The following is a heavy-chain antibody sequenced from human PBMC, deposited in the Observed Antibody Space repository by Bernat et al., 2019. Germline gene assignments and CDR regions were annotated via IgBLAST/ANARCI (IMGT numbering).Heavy chain of an antibody. J-gene: IGHJ4*02. V-gene: IGHV3-30-3*01. CDR1: GFTFSSYA. Sequence: QVQLVESGGGVVQPGRSLRLSCAASGFTFSSYAMHWVRQAPGKGLEWVAVISYDGSNKYYADSVKGRFTISRDNSKNTLYLQMNSLRAEDTVVYYCARGDQTGWNYVGVYFDYWGQGTLVTVSS. D-gene: IGHD1-7*01. CDR3: ARGDQTGWNYVGVYFDY. CDR2: ISYDGSNK.